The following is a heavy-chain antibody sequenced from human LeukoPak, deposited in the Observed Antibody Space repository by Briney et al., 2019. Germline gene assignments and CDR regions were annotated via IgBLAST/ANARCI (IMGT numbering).Heavy chain of an antibody. Sequence: SEPLSLTCTVSGGSISSYYWSWIRQPAGKGLEWIGRIYTSGSTNYNPSLKSRVTMSVDTSKNQFSLKLSSVTAADTAVYYCARAATDYGDHGPFDCWGQGTLVTVSS. D-gene: IGHD4-17*01. CDR2: IYTSGST. J-gene: IGHJ4*02. CDR1: GGSISSYY. V-gene: IGHV4-4*07. CDR3: ARAATDYGDHGPFDC.